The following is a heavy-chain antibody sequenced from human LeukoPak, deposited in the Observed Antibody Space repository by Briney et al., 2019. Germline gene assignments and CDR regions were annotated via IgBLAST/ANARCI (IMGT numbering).Heavy chain of an antibody. Sequence: GGSLRLSCAASGFTFSTFAMIWVRQPPGKGLEWVSSIFPSGGEIHYADSVKGRFTISRDNSKNTLYLQMNSLRAEDTAVYYCAKMKVEMATIHFDYWGQGTLVTVSS. CDR1: GFTFSTFA. V-gene: IGHV3-23*01. J-gene: IGHJ4*02. CDR2: IFPSGGEI. CDR3: AKMKVEMATIHFDY. D-gene: IGHD5-24*01.